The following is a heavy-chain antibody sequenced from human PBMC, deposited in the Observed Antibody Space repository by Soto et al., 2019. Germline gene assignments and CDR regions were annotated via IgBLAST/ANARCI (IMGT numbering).Heavy chain of an antibody. CDR1: GGSFSDYF. CDR2: INHSGTT. Sequence: QVQLQQWGAGLLKPSETLSLTCAVYGGSFSDYFWSWIRQPPGKGLEWIGEINHSGTTNYNPSLKSRVTISLDTSKNNFSLNLTSVTAADTAVYYSVATTMASYYGMDAWGQGTTVTVSS. J-gene: IGHJ6*02. V-gene: IGHV4-34*01. CDR3: VATTMASYYGMDA. D-gene: IGHD5-12*01.